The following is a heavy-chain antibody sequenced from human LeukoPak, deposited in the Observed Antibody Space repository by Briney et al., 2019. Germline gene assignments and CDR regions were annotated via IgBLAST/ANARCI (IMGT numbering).Heavy chain of an antibody. CDR3: ARDPPTTVTVFDY. J-gene: IGHJ4*02. V-gene: IGHV3-48*01. D-gene: IGHD4-17*01. CDR1: GFTFSSYW. Sequence: GGSLRLSCAASGFTFSSYWMHWVRQAPGKGLEWVSYISSSSSTIYYADSVKGRFTISRDNAKNSLYLQMNSLRAEDTAVYYCARDPPTTVTVFDYWGQGTLVTVSS. CDR2: ISSSSSTI.